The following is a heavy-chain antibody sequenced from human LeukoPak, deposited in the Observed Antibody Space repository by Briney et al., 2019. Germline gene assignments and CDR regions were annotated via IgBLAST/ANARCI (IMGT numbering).Heavy chain of an antibody. CDR3: AREFRGFDY. CDR1: GFTFSSYG. CDR2: IWYDGSNK. J-gene: IGHJ4*02. V-gene: IGHV3-33*01. Sequence: GGSLRLSCAASGFTFSSYGMHWVRQAPGKGLEWVAVIWYDGSNKYYVNSVKGRFTISRDNSKNTLYLQMNSLRAEDTAVYYCAREFRGFDYWGQGTLVTVSS.